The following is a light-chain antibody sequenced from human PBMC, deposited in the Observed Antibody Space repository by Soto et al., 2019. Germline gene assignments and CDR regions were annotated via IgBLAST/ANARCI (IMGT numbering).Light chain of an antibody. CDR3: QQRYNWPVT. V-gene: IGKV3-11*01. CDR2: ATS. CDR1: QSITNY. Sequence: EIVLTQSPATLSLSPGERATLSCRASQSITNYLGWYQQKPGQAPRLLIYATSNRATGIPARFSGSGSGTDFTPTISSLEPEDFSVYYCQQRYNWPVTFGQGTRLEIK. J-gene: IGKJ5*01.